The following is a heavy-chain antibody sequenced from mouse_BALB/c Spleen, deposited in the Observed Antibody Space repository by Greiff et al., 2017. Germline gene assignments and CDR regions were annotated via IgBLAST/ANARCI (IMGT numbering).Heavy chain of an antibody. CDR2: IYPGSGST. Sequence: LQQPGPELVRPGASVKLSCKASGYTFTSYWMHWVKQRPGQGLEWIGNIYPGSGSTNYDEKFKSKATLTVDTSSSTAYMQLSSLTSEDSAVYYCTKPPHSGSSYRAMDYWGQGTSVTVSS. J-gene: IGHJ4*01. V-gene: IGHV1S22*01. CDR3: TKPPHSGSSYRAMDY. D-gene: IGHD1-1*01. CDR1: GYTFTSYW.